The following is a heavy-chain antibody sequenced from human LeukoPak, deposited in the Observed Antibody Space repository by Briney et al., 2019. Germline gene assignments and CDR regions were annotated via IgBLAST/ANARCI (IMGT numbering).Heavy chain of an antibody. Sequence: GGSLRLSCAASGFTVITNDMTWVRQAPGKGLEWGSVLYSDGNTKYADSVQGRFTISRDNSKNTLYLEMNSLSPDATAVYYCARGVEPLADNTLAYWGQGTLVTVSS. J-gene: IGHJ4*02. D-gene: IGHD1-14*01. CDR1: GFTVITND. V-gene: IGHV3-53*01. CDR2: LYSDGNT. CDR3: ARGVEPLADNTLAY.